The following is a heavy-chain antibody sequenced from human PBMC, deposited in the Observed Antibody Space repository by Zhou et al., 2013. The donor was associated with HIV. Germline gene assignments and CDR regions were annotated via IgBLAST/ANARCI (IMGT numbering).Heavy chain of an antibody. D-gene: IGHD2-2*01. CDR3: ARGSLSAPDCSSTSCYPRGFDY. Sequence: QVQLVQSGAEVKKPGSSVKVSCKASGGTFSSYAISWVRQAPGQGLEWMGGIIPIFGTANYAQKFQGRVTITTDESTSTAYMELSSLRSEDTAVYYCARGSLSAPDCSSTSCYPRGFDYWGQGTLVTVSS. CDR1: GGTFSSYA. J-gene: IGHJ4*02. CDR2: IIPIFGTA. V-gene: IGHV1-69*05.